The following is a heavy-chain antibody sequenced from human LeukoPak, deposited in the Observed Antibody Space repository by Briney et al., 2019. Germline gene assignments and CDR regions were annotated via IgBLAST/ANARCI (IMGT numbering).Heavy chain of an antibody. Sequence: GESLKISCKGSGYSFTNYWIDWVRQVPGKGLEWMGIIYPGDSDTRYSPSFQGQVTISADKSISTAYLQWSSLKASDTAMYCCATINGQQLAPGGDYWGQGTLVTVSS. CDR2: IYPGDSDT. D-gene: IGHD6-13*01. CDR1: GYSFTNYW. J-gene: IGHJ4*02. CDR3: ATINGQQLAPGGDY. V-gene: IGHV5-51*01.